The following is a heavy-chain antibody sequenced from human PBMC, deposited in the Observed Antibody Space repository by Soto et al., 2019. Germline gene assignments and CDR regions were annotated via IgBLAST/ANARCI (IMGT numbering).Heavy chain of an antibody. Sequence: ASVKVSCKASGYTFTSYAMHWVRQAPGQRLEWMGWINAGNGNTKYSQKFQGRVTITRDTSASTAYMELSSLRFEDTAVYYCATVDILTGYFPTFDYWGQGTLVTVSS. D-gene: IGHD3-9*01. CDR1: GYTFTSYA. CDR2: INAGNGNT. J-gene: IGHJ4*02. V-gene: IGHV1-3*01. CDR3: ATVDILTGYFPTFDY.